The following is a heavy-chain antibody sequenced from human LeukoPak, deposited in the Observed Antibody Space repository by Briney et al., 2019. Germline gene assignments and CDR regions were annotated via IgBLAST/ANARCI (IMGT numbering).Heavy chain of an antibody. CDR3: TTGPGYSSGWYGAGGEYFDY. D-gene: IGHD6-19*01. J-gene: IGHJ4*02. CDR1: GFTFSNAW. Sequence: GGSLRLSCAASGFTFSNAWMSWVRQAPGKGLEWVGRIKSKTDGGTTDYAAPVKGRFTISRDDSKNTLYLQMNSLNTEDTAVYYCTTGPGYSSGWYGAGGEYFDYWGQGTLVTVSS. CDR2: IKSKTDGGTT. V-gene: IGHV3-15*01.